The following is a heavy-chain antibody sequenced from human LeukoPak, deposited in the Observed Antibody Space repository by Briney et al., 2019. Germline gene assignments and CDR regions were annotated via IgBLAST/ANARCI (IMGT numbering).Heavy chain of an antibody. V-gene: IGHV3-48*03. CDR1: GFSFSGYA. CDR3: AELGITMIGGV. Sequence: GGSLRLSCSASGFSFSGYALSWVRQAPGKGLEWVSYISSSGSTIYYADSVKGRFTISRDNAKNSLYLQMNSLRAEDTAVYYCAELGITMIGGVWGKGTTVTISS. J-gene: IGHJ6*04. D-gene: IGHD3-10*02. CDR2: ISSSGSTI.